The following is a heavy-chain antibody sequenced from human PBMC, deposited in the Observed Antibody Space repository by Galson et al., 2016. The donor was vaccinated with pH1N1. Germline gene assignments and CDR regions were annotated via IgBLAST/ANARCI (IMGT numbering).Heavy chain of an antibody. CDR3: AKGRHYDDSQPFDY. CDR1: GDSVSSEIW. V-gene: IGHV4-4*02. J-gene: IGHJ4*02. CDR2: IHYSGST. D-gene: IGHD3-22*01. Sequence: ETLSLTCIVSGDSVSSEIWWTWVRQPPGKALEWIGEIHYSGSTNFHPALGSRVAMSVDVSRNIFSLDLGSVTAADTAVYYCAKGRHYDDSQPFDYWGQGILVTVSS.